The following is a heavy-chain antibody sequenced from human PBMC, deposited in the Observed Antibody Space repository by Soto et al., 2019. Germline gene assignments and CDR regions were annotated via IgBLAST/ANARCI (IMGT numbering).Heavy chain of an antibody. J-gene: IGHJ4*02. CDR1: GGSISSGGYY. D-gene: IGHD6-13*01. Sequence: SLWLPCTVSGGSISSGGYYWRWIRQHPGKGLEWIGYIYYSGSTYYNPSLKSRVTISVDTSKNQFSLKLSSVTAADTAVYYCARGSAAAGSDYWGQGTLVTVSS. CDR2: IYYSGST. V-gene: IGHV4-31*03. CDR3: ARGSAAAGSDY.